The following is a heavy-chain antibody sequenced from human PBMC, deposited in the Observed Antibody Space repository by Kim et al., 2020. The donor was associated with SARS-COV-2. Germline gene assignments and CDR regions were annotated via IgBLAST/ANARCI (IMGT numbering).Heavy chain of an antibody. CDR3: ARGGIGGPNTF. CDR1: GGSFSGYY. V-gene: IGHV4-34*01. D-gene: IGHD2-8*01. Sequence: SETLSLTCAVYGGSFSGYYWSWIRQPPGKGLEWIGEINHSGSTNYNPSLKSRVTISVDTSKNQFSLKLSSVTAADTAVYYCARGGIGGPNTFWGQGTMVTVSS. J-gene: IGHJ3*01. CDR2: INHSGST.